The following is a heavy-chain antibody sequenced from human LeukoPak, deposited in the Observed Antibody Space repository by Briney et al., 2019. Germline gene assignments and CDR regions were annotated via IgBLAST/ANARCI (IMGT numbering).Heavy chain of an antibody. CDR3: AKGKSEYDFWSGSPYYFDY. D-gene: IGHD3-3*01. V-gene: IGHV3-23*01. J-gene: IGHJ4*02. CDR1: GFTFSSYA. Sequence: GGSLRLSCAASGFTFSSYAMSWVRQAPGKGLEGVSAISGSGGSTYYADSVKGRFTISRDNSKNTLYLQMNSLRAEDTAVYYCAKGKSEYDFWSGSPYYFDYWGQGTLVTVSS. CDR2: ISGSGGST.